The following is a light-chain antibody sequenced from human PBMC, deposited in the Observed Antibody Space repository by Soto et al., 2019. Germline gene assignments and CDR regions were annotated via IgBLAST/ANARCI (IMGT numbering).Light chain of an antibody. V-gene: IGKV3-20*01. J-gene: IGKJ1*01. CDR2: GAS. Sequence: EIVLTQSPGTLSLSPGERATLSCRASQSVSSIYLAWYQQKPGQAPRLLIYGASSRATGIPDRFSGNGSGTDFTLTISGLEPEDFAVYYCQQYGSSRWTFGQGTKVDIK. CDR3: QQYGSSRWT. CDR1: QSVSSIY.